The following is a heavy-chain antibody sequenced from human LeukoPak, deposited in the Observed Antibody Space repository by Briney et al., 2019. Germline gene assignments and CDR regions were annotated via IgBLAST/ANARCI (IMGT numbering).Heavy chain of an antibody. CDR3: AREAQLRYFDWLQNWFDP. CDR2: INAGNGNT. Sequence: ASVKVSCKASGYTFTSYAMHWVRQAPGQGLEWMGWINAGNGNTKYSQEFQGRVTITRDTSASTAYMELSSLRSEDMAVYYCAREAQLRYFDWLQNWFDPWGQGTLVTVSS. J-gene: IGHJ5*02. D-gene: IGHD3-9*01. V-gene: IGHV1-3*03. CDR1: GYTFTSYA.